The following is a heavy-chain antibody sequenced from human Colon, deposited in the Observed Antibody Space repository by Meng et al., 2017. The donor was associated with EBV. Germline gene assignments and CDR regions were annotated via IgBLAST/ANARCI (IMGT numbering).Heavy chain of an antibody. D-gene: IGHD5-24*01. CDR3: ARGPSRWLQFSFDY. CDR2: IYYSGST. J-gene: IGHJ4*02. CDR1: GGSISSGGYY. Sequence: QESGPGLVKPSQSLSLNCTVSGGSISSGGYYWSSIRQHPGKGLEWIGYIYYSGSTSYNPSLKSRVTISIDTSKNQFSLKLSSVTAADTAVYYCARGPSRWLQFSFDYWGQGTLVTVSS. V-gene: IGHV4-31*03.